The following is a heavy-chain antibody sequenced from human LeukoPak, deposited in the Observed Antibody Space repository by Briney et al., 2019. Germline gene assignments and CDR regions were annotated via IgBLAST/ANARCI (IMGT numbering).Heavy chain of an antibody. CDR2: INNDGSST. CDR1: GFTFSHYW. V-gene: IGHV3-74*01. J-gene: IGHJ4*02. CDR3: AKGGHREPNGY. Sequence: GGSLRLSCAASGFTFSHYWMHWVRQVPGKGLVWVSHINNDGSSTTYADSVKGRFTISRDNSKNTLYLQMNSLRAEDTAVYYCAKGGHREPNGYWGQGTLVTVSS. D-gene: IGHD1-26*01.